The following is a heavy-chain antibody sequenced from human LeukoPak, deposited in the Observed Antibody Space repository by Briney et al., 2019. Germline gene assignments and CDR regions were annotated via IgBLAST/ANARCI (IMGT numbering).Heavy chain of an antibody. CDR3: AKSSSSSLGPFDY. D-gene: IGHD6-6*01. CDR2: MWYDGSNK. J-gene: IGHJ4*02. Sequence: WRSLRLSCAASGFTFSTYGMNWVRQAPGKGLEWVALMWYDGSNKYYPDSVKGRFTISRDNSKNTLYLQMNSLRAEDTAVYYCAKSSSSSLGPFDYWGQGTLVTVSS. CDR1: GFTFSTYG. V-gene: IGHV3-33*06.